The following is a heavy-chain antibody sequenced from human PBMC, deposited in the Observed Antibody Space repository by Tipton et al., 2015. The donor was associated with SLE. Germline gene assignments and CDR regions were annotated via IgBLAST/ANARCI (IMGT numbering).Heavy chain of an antibody. Sequence: TLSLTCTVSGGSINSYYWTWVRQPPGKGLEWVGEINHSGSTNYNPSLQSRVTISVDTSKNQFSLKLSSVTAADTAVYYCARGHGIAAAGPFDYWGQGTLVTVSS. V-gene: IGHV4-34*01. D-gene: IGHD6-13*01. CDR3: ARGHGIAAAGPFDY. CDR2: INHSGST. J-gene: IGHJ4*02. CDR1: GGSINSYY.